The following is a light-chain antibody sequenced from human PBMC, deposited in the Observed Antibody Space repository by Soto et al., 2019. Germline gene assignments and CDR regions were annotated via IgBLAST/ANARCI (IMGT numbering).Light chain of an antibody. CDR1: QTISSW. J-gene: IGKJ1*01. V-gene: IGKV1-5*03. CDR3: QHYNSYSEA. Sequence: DIQMTQSPSTLSGSVGDRVTITCLASQTISSWWAXXQQKPGKAPKLLIYKASTLKNGVPSRXSCXGSETEFTLTISRLQPDDFATYYSQHYNSYSEAFGQGTKVDIK. CDR2: KAS.